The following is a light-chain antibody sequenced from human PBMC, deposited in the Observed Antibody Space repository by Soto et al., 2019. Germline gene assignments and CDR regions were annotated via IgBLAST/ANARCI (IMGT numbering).Light chain of an antibody. J-gene: IGKJ5*01. V-gene: IGKV3-11*01. CDR1: QRVISY. CDR3: SQCCNWLPNP. Sequence: IVVTKSAATLSLTPGERPTLSCRVSQRVISYLAWYQQKPGQAPRLLIYDASNRATGIPARFSGSGPGTDFTLTIISLLHEDVGVYYCSQCCNWLPNPFGQGARLDI. CDR2: DAS.